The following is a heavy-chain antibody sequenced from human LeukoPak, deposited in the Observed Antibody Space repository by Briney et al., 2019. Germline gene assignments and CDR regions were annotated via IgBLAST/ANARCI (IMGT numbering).Heavy chain of an antibody. Sequence: SQTLSLTCTVSGGSISSGSYFWSWIRQPAGKGLEWIGYIYYSGSTYYNPSLKSRVTISVDTSKNQFSLNLNSVTAADTAVYYCARRRPSGGSFADYWGQGTLVTVSS. CDR1: GGSISSGSYF. V-gene: IGHV4-30-4*01. CDR2: IYYSGST. J-gene: IGHJ4*02. CDR3: ARRRPSGGSFADY. D-gene: IGHD2-15*01.